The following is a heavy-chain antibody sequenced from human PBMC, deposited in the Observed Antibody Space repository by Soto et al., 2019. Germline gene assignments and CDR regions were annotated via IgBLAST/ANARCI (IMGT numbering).Heavy chain of an antibody. V-gene: IGHV1-69*01. CDR3: ARDPWGPPLNNDSYGY. J-gene: IGHJ4*02. D-gene: IGHD3-22*01. CDR1: RSTISSNA. Sequence: SVKNSPKNSRSTISSNALSSVRQPPRQGLEWMGGIIPIFGTANYAQKCQGRVTITADESTSTAYMELSSLRSEDTAVYYCARDPWGPPLNNDSYGYWGQGTLVTVSS. CDR2: IIPIFGTA.